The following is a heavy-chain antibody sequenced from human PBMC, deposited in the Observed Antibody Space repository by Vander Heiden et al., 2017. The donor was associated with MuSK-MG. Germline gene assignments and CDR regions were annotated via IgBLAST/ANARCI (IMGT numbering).Heavy chain of an antibody. CDR1: GDSISSSRYY. D-gene: IGHD3-10*01. V-gene: IGHV4-39*07. CDR3: AGHLALGFYYSSTDPGSNSGS. CDR2: FYSSGNT. J-gene: IGHJ3*01. Sequence: QLQLQESGPGLVKPSETLSLTCTVSGDSISSSRYYWGWIRQPPGKGLEWIGTFYSSGNTNYNPSLKSRVTISVDTSKNQLSLKLSSVTAADTAVYYCAGHLALGFYYSSTDPGSNSGSWGQGTMVTVSS.